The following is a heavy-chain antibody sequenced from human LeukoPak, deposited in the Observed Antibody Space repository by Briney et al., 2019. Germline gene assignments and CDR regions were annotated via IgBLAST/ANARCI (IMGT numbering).Heavy chain of an antibody. CDR2: IKQDGSEK. Sequence: PGGSLRLSCAASGFTFSSYGMSWVRQAPGKGLEWVANIKQDGSEKYYVDSVKGRFTISRDNAKNSLYLQMNSLRAEDTAVYYCARDGVFRSSAPDYWGQGTLVTVSS. CDR3: ARDGVFRSSAPDY. CDR1: GFTFSSYG. J-gene: IGHJ4*02. V-gene: IGHV3-7*01. D-gene: IGHD6-6*01.